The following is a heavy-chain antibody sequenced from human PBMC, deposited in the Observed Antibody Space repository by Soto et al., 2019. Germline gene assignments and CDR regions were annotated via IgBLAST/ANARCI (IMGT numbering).Heavy chain of an antibody. Sequence: GGSLRLSCAASGFTFSSYGMHWVRQAPGKGLEWVAVIWYDGSNKYYADSVKGRFTISRDNSKNTLYLQMNSLRAEDTAVYYCAKYSGSYGIENWGRGTLVTVSS. V-gene: IGHV3-33*06. D-gene: IGHD1-26*01. CDR3: AKYSGSYGIEN. CDR1: GFTFSSYG. J-gene: IGHJ4*02. CDR2: IWYDGSNK.